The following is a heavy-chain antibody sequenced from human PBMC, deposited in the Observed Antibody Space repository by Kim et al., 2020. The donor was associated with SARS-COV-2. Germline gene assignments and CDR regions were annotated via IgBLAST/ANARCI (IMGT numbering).Heavy chain of an antibody. CDR3: AKSGYYDSSGYYFPVVYFDY. D-gene: IGHD3-22*01. J-gene: IGHJ4*02. Sequence: RFTISRDNSKNTLYLQMNSLRAEDTAVYFCAKSGYYDSSGYYFPVVYFDYWGQGTLVTVSS. V-gene: IGHV3-23*01.